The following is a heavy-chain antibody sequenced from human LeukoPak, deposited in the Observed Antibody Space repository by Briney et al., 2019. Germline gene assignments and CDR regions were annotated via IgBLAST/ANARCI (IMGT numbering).Heavy chain of an antibody. Sequence: PGGSLRLSCAASEFTFRSYEMNWVRQAPGKGLEWISYTSSTGNTIYYVDSVQGRFTISGDNTNNSLYLQMNSLRAEDTAIYYCARGRYCTGHNCYFDYWGQGTLVTVSS. D-gene: IGHD2-8*02. CDR2: TSSTGNTI. CDR3: ARGRYCTGHNCYFDY. J-gene: IGHJ4*02. V-gene: IGHV3-48*03. CDR1: EFTFRSYE.